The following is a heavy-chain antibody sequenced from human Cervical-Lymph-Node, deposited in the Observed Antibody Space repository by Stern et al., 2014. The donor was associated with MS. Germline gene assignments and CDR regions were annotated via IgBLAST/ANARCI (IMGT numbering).Heavy chain of an antibody. V-gene: IGHV2-5*02. CDR2: IYWDDDK. Sequence: QVTLKESGPTLVKPTQTLTLTCTFSGFSLSTSGVGVGWIRQPPGKALEWLALIYWDDDKRYSPSLKSRLTITKDTAKNQVVLTMANMDPVDTATYYCAHTNYDSSLGYFDYWGQGTLVTVSS. CDR3: AHTNYDSSLGYFDY. J-gene: IGHJ4*02. CDR1: GFSLSTSGVG. D-gene: IGHD3-22*01.